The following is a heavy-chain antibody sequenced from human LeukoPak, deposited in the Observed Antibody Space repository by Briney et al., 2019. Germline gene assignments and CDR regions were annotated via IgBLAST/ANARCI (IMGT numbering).Heavy chain of an antibody. D-gene: IGHD6-13*01. CDR3: ARDGQRTFNAAAGFDY. CDR2: INWNGGST. V-gene: IGHV3-20*04. Sequence: GGSLRLSCAASGFTFSSYAMSWVRQAPGKGLEWVSGINWNGGSTGYADSVKGRFTISRDNAKNSLYLQMNSLRAEDTALYYCARDGQRTFNAAAGFDYWGQGTLVTVSS. CDR1: GFTFSSYA. J-gene: IGHJ4*02.